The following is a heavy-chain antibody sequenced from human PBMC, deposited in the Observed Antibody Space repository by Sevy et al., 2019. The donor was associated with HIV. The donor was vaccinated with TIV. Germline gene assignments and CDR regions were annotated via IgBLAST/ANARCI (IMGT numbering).Heavy chain of an antibody. CDR1: GFTFSSFG. Sequence: GGSLRLSCAASGFTFSSFGMHWVRQAPGKGLEWVAIISHDGSNKIYADSVKGRFTISRDNSKNTLYLQMDSLRADDTAVYYCAKQGGYCSNGVCYRAFDYWGQEPWSPSPQ. V-gene: IGHV3-30*18. D-gene: IGHD2-8*01. CDR3: AKQGGYCSNGVCYRAFDY. CDR2: ISHDGSNK. J-gene: IGHJ4*01.